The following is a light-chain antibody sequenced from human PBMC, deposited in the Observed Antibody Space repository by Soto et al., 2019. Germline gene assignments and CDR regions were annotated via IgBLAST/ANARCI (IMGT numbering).Light chain of an antibody. Sequence: QSVVTHEPSLTVAPGGAVTLTCGSSTGAGTNGHYPYWFQQKPGQAPRTLIYDTTNRHSWTPARFSGSLLGGKAALTLSGAQPEHEAEYYCLLSYNGPYVFGTGTKVTVL. CDR1: TGAGTNGHY. CDR3: LLSYNGPYV. CDR2: DTT. V-gene: IGLV7-46*01. J-gene: IGLJ1*01.